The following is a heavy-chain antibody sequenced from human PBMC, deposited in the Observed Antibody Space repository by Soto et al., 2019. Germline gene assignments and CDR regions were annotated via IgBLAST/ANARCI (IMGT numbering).Heavy chain of an antibody. CDR3: ARGDRGAFDI. Sequence: EVPLVESGGGLVQPGESLRLSCAASGFTFSYYWMHWVRQAPGKGLVWVSRIHSDGSSTTYADSVKGRFTISRDNARNTVYLQMNSLRVEDTAVYYCARGDRGAFDIWSQGTVVTVSS. CDR2: IHSDGSST. D-gene: IGHD1-26*01. J-gene: IGHJ3*02. CDR1: GFTFSYYW. V-gene: IGHV3-74*01.